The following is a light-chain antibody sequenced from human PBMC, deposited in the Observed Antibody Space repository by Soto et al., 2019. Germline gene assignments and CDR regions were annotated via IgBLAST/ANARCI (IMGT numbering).Light chain of an antibody. CDR3: QQSYSPPPVT. CDR1: QSINRF. Sequence: DIKMTQSPSSLSASVGDRVTITCRASQSINRFLNWYQQKPGEAPKLLIYAAASLQSGVPSRFSGSGSGTDFTLTISSLQPEDFATYYCQQSYSPPPVTFGQGTRLEIK. J-gene: IGKJ5*01. V-gene: IGKV1-39*01. CDR2: AAA.